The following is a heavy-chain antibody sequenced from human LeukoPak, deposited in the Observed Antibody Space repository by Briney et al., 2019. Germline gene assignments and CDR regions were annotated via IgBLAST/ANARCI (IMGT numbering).Heavy chain of an antibody. CDR3: ARTGTGGDLDI. J-gene: IGHJ3*02. Sequence: GGSLRLSCAASGFTFSNHWLHWVRQAPGKGLVWVSRINSDGTSTIYAHSVKGRFTISRDNAKSTVYLQMNSLRAEDTAVYYCARTGTGGDLDIWGQGTMVTVSS. CDR2: INSDGTST. CDR1: GFTFSNHW. V-gene: IGHV3-74*01. D-gene: IGHD2-8*02.